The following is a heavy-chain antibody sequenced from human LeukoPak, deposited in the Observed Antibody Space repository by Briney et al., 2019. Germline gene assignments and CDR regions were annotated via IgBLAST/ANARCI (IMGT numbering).Heavy chain of an antibody. CDR3: ARLPRSHPIAAAGWYYFDY. D-gene: IGHD6-13*01. V-gene: IGHV4-59*01. CDR2: IYYSGST. Sequence: SETLSLTCTVSGGSISSYYWSWIRQPPGKGLEWIGYIYYSGSTNYNPSLKSRVTISVDTSKNQFSLKLSSVTAADTAVYYCARLPRSHPIAAAGWYYFDYWGQGTLVTVSS. CDR1: GGSISSYY. J-gene: IGHJ4*02.